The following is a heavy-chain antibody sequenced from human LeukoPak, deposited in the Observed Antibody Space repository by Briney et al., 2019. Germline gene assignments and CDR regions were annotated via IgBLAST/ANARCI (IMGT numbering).Heavy chain of an antibody. J-gene: IGHJ6*03. V-gene: IGHV3-48*03. CDR1: GFTFSSYE. CDR3: ARDGWDYSSSWYTMYYYYYMDV. D-gene: IGHD6-13*01. Sequence: GGSLRLSCAASGFTFSSYEMNWVRQAPGKGLEWVSYISSSGSTIYYADSVKGRFTISRDNAKNSLYLQMNSLRAEDTAVYYCARDGWDYSSSWYTMYYYYYMDVWGKGTTVTVSS. CDR2: ISSSGSTI.